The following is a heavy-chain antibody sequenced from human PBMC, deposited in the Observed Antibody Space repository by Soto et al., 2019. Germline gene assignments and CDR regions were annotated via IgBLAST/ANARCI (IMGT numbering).Heavy chain of an antibody. Sequence: EVQLVESGGGLVQPGGSLRLSCAASGFTFSSYSMNWVRQAPGKGLEWVSYISSSSSTIYYEDSVKGRSTISRDHAKYSLCLQVNSVRDGDTGVYSCETDQRSGSSVEGHGYDYGMDVWGQGTTVTVS. CDR1: GFTFSSYS. V-gene: IGHV3-48*02. D-gene: IGHD6-6*01. J-gene: IGHJ6*02. CDR2: ISSSSSTI. CDR3: ETDQRSGSSVEGHGYDYGMDV.